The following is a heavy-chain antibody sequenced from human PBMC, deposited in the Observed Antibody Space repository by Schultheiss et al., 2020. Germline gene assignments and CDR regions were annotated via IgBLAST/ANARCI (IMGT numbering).Heavy chain of an antibody. V-gene: IGHV4-39*07. CDR1: GGSISSSSYY. CDR2: IYYSGST. CDR3: ARDVMIPDYYDSSGYYPPYYFDY. D-gene: IGHD3-22*01. J-gene: IGHJ4*02. Sequence: GSLRLSCTVSGGSISSSSYYWGWIRQPPGKGLEWIGSIYYSGSTYYNPSLKSRVTISVDTSKNQFSLKLSSVTAADTAVYYCARDVMIPDYYDSSGYYPPYYFDYWGQGTLVTVSS.